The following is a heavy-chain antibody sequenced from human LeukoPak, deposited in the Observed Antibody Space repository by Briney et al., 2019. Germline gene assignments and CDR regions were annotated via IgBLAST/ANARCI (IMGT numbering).Heavy chain of an antibody. V-gene: IGHV3-13*01. Sequence: GGSLRLSCAASGFTFSSYDMHWVRQATGKGLEWVSAIGTAGDTYYPGSVKGRFTISRENAKNSLYLQMNSLRAGDTAVYYCARDLITMVLDAFDIWGQGTMVTVSS. D-gene: IGHD3-10*01. CDR2: IGTAGDT. CDR3: ARDLITMVLDAFDI. J-gene: IGHJ3*02. CDR1: GFTFSSYD.